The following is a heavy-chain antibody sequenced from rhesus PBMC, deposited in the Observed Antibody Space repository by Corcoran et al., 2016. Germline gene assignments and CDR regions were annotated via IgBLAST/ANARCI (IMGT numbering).Heavy chain of an antibody. CDR2: ISGSSGSS. Sequence: QVQLQESGPGLVKPSETLSLTCAVSGYSSSSGYYWGGIRPPPGKGLEYIGYISGSSGSSYYNPSLKSRVTISKDTSKNQFSLKLSSVTAADTAVYYCARDRWGWNNPFDYWGQGVLVTVSS. D-gene: IGHD1-20*01. V-gene: IGHV4-99*02. CDR3: ARDRWGWNNPFDY. J-gene: IGHJ4*01. CDR1: GYSSSSGYY.